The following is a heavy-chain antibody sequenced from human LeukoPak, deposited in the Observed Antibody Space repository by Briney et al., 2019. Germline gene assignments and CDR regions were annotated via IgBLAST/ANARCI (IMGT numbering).Heavy chain of an antibody. CDR1: VFTFASLP. V-gene: IGHV3-23*01. Sequence: GGSLRLSCAASVFTFASLPLGGVAQAPGKGLEWVSAISGSGGSTYYADSVKGRFTISRDKSKNTLYLQMNALRAEDTAVYYCAKDRDGYDFWSGHYKVDVWGQGTTVTVSS. CDR2: ISGSGGST. CDR3: AKDRDGYDFWSGHYKVDV. J-gene: IGHJ6*02. D-gene: IGHD3-3*01.